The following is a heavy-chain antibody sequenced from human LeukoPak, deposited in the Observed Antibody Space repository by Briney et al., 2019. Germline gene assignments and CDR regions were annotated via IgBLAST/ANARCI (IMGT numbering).Heavy chain of an antibody. J-gene: IGHJ5*02. Sequence: SETLSLTCTVSGGSISSYYWSWIRQPAGKGLEWIGRIYTSGSTNYNPSLKSRVTMPVDTSKNQFSLKLSSVTAADTAVYYCARLRFLEWLFKPHGWFDPWGQGTLVTVSS. V-gene: IGHV4-4*07. D-gene: IGHD3-3*01. CDR3: ARLRFLEWLFKPHGWFDP. CDR1: GGSISSYY. CDR2: IYTSGST.